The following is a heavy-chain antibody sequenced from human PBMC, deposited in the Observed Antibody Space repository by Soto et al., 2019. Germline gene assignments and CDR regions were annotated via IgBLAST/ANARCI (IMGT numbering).Heavy chain of an antibody. J-gene: IGHJ6*02. Sequence: EVQLVESGGGLVKPGGSLRLSCAASGFTFSTYTMNWVRQAPGKGLEWVSSISSSSSYIYYADSVKGRFTISRDNAKNSLYLQMSSRRVEDTAVYYCGRARIVVVSNYYGMDVWGQGTTVTVSS. CDR1: GFTFSTYT. CDR2: ISSSSSYI. V-gene: IGHV3-21*01. D-gene: IGHD2-2*01. CDR3: GRARIVVVSNYYGMDV.